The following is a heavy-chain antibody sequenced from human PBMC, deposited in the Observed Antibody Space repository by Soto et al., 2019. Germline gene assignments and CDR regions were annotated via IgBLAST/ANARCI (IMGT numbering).Heavy chain of an antibody. V-gene: IGHV3-30*18. J-gene: IGHJ4*02. CDR1: GFTFSSYG. D-gene: IGHD2-2*01. CDR3: AKDYFSVVVVPAAPLN. Sequence: GGSLRLSCAASGFTFSSYGMHWVRQAPGKGLEWVAVISYDGSNKYYADSVKGRFTISRDNSKNTLYLQMNSLRAEDTAVYYCAKDYFSVVVVPAAPLNWGQGTLVTVSS. CDR2: ISYDGSNK.